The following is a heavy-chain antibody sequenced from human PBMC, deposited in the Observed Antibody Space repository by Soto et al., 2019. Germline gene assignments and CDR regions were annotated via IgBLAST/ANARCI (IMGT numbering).Heavy chain of an antibody. J-gene: IGHJ5*02. CDR2: ISYDGSNK. CDR1: GFTFSSYG. V-gene: IGHV3-30*18. CDR3: AKDKRRGYYDSSGYPMFDP. D-gene: IGHD3-22*01. Sequence: QVQLVESGGGVVQPGRSLRLSCAASGFTFSSYGMHWVRQAPGKGLEWVAVISYDGSNKYYADSVKGRFTISRDNSKNPLYLQMNSLRAEDTAVYYCAKDKRRGYYDSSGYPMFDPWGQGTLVTVSS.